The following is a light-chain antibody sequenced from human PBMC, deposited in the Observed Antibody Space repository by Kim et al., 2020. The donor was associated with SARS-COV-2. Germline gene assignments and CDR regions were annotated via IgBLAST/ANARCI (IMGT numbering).Light chain of an antibody. CDR1: NIGGKS. CDR3: QVWGRSSDHVV. CDR2: YDS. J-gene: IGLJ2*01. V-gene: IGLV3-21*04. Sequence: APGKTTRITCGGNNIGGKSVNWYQQRPGQATVLVIYYDSDRPSGIPERFSGSNAGNTAILTISRVEGGDEADYYCQVWGRSSDHVVFGGGTQLT.